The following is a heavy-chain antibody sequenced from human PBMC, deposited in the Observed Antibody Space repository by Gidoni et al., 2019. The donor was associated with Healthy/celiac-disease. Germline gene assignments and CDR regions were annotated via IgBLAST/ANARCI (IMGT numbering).Heavy chain of an antibody. Sequence: SWVRQAPGKGLEWVSAISGSGGSTYYADSVKGRFTISRDNSKNTLYLQMHSLRAEDTAVYYCAKDGNYASSGYYHYYYYGMDVWGQGTTVTVSS. CDR3: AKDGNYASSGYYHYYYYGMDV. CDR2: ISGSGGST. J-gene: IGHJ6*02. D-gene: IGHD3-22*01. V-gene: IGHV3-23*01.